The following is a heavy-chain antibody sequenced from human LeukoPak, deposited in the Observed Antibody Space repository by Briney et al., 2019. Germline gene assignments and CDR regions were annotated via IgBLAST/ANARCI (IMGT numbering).Heavy chain of an antibody. CDR1: GFIFTNYF. D-gene: IGHD3-3*01. J-gene: IGHJ4*02. CDR2: IKHDGSEK. Sequence: GGSLRLSCAASGFIFTNYFMSWVRQAPGKGLEWVASIKHDGSEKYYVDSVRGRFTISRDNTMNSLYLQMSSLRAGDTAVYYCATDRGWRTSGYYLYYFEYWGQGTLVTYSS. V-gene: IGHV3-7*01. CDR3: ATDRGWRTSGYYLYYFEY.